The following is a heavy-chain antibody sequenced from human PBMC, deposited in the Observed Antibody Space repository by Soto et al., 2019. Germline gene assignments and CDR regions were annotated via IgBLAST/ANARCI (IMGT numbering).Heavy chain of an antibody. J-gene: IGHJ5*02. CDR1: GGTVASSHW. CDR3: AREIVTAGGNNYFDP. Sequence: PSETLSLTCGVSGGTVASSHWWSWVRQSPGGGLEWIGNVYHTGDTNLNPSLQSRVTISVDKSNNQFSLRLNSLTAADTAVYFCAREIVTAGGNNYFDPWGPGTPVTVSS. V-gene: IGHV4-4*02. CDR2: VYHTGDT. D-gene: IGHD2-21*02.